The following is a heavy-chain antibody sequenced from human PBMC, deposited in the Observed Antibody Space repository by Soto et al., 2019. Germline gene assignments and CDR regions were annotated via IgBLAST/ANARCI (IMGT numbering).Heavy chain of an antibody. V-gene: IGHV5-51*01. D-gene: IGHD3-10*01. CDR3: ARQEIAWGRGYYYYYGMDV. CDR2: IYPGDSDT. J-gene: IGHJ6*02. CDR1: GYSFTSYW. Sequence: GESLKISCKGSGYSFTSYWIGWVRQMPGKGLEWMGIIYPGDSDTRYSPSFQGQVTISADKSISTAYLQWSSLKASDTAMYYCARQEIAWGRGYYYYYGMDVWGQGTTVTVSS.